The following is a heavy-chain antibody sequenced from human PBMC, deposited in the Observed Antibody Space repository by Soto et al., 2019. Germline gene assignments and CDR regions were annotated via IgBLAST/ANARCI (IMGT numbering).Heavy chain of an antibody. CDR1: GFTFSSYG. D-gene: IGHD2-2*01. CDR3: ASGSSTSSLPYYYYHGMDV. V-gene: IGHV3-30*03. CDR2: ISYDGSNK. Sequence: GGSLRLSCAASGFTFSSYGMHWVRQAPGKGLEWVAVISYDGSNKYYADSVKGRFTISRDNSKNTLYLQMNSLRAEDTAVYYCASGSSTSSLPYYYYHGMDVWGQGTTVTVSS. J-gene: IGHJ6*02.